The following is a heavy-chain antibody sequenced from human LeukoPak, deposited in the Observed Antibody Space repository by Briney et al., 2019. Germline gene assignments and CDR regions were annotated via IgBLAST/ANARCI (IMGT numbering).Heavy chain of an antibody. CDR1: GFTFSSYA. CDR3: AKGELKPRGYSSSWYYFDY. D-gene: IGHD6-13*01. V-gene: IGHV3-23*01. CDR2: ISGSGGST. Sequence: SGGSLRLSCAASGFTFSSYAMSWVRLAPGKGLEWVSAISGSGGSTYYADSVKGRFTISRDNSKNTLYLQMNSLRAEDTAVYYCAKGELKPRGYSSSWYYFDYWGQGTLVTVSS. J-gene: IGHJ4*02.